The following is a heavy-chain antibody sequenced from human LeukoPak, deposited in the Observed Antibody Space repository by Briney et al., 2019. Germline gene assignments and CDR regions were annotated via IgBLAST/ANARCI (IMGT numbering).Heavy chain of an antibody. CDR3: ARKYYYDSSGYFYVDQ. J-gene: IGHJ4*02. V-gene: IGHV4-38-2*01. D-gene: IGHD3-22*01. Sequence: PSETLSLTCAVSGYSISSGYYWGWIRQSPEKGLEWIGSIYHSGTTYYNPSLKSRVTISIDTSKNQFSLNLNSVTAADTAVYYCARKYYYDSSGYFYVDQWGQGTLVTVSS. CDR1: GYSISSGYY. CDR2: IYHSGTT.